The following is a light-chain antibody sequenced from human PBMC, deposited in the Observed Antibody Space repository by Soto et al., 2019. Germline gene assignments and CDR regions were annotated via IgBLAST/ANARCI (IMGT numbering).Light chain of an antibody. V-gene: IGKV1-39*01. CDR1: QSISYY. CDR3: QQSYGSART. Sequence: DIQMTQSPSSLSASVGDRVTITCRASQSISYYLNWYQQKPGKAPKLLISAASTLQSGVPSRFSGSGSGTDFTLTISSLQPEDFATYTCQQSYGSARTFGQGTKVEIK. J-gene: IGKJ2*01. CDR2: AAS.